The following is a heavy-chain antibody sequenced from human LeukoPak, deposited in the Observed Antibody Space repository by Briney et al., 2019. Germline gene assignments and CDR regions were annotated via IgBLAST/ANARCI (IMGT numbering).Heavy chain of an antibody. CDR3: ARMLVTHLDY. D-gene: IGHD4-23*01. CDR2: IKEDGSEK. Sequence: GGSLRLSCAGYGFTFSGYWMSWVRQAPGKGLEWVANIKEDGSEKNYVDSVKGRFTISRDNAKNSLYLQMNSLRAEDTAVYYCARMLVTHLDYWGQGTLVTVSS. V-gene: IGHV3-7*03. CDR1: GFTFSGYW. J-gene: IGHJ4*02.